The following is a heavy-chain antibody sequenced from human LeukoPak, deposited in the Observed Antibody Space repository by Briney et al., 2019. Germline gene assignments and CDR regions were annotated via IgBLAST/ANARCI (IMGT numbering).Heavy chain of an antibody. Sequence: ASXXVSCKASGYTFTSYYMHWVRQAPGQGLEWMGIINPSGGSTSYAQKFHGRVTMTRDTSTSTVYMELSSLRSEDTAVYYCARDPGHIVVVVAATRSYYFDYWGQGTLVTVSS. J-gene: IGHJ4*02. D-gene: IGHD2-15*01. CDR2: INPSGGST. CDR1: GYTFTSYY. CDR3: ARDPGHIVVVVAATRSYYFDY. V-gene: IGHV1-46*01.